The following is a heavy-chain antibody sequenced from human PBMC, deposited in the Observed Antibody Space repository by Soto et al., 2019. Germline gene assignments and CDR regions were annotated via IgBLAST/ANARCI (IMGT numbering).Heavy chain of an antibody. J-gene: IGHJ6*03. V-gene: IGHV1-18*01. CDR3: ARSTSGYSLTLSHMDV. D-gene: IGHD5-18*01. Sequence: GXSVKVSFNASGYTFTSYGISWVRHAPGQGLEWMGWISAYNGNTNYAQKLQGRVTMTTDTSTSTAYMELRSLRSEDTAVYYCARSTSGYSLTLSHMDVWGKGTTVTVSS. CDR2: ISAYNGNT. CDR1: GYTFTSYG.